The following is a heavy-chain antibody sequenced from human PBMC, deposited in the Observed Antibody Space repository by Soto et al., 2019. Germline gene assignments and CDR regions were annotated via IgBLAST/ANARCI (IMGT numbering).Heavy chain of an antibody. CDR1: GYRFTSYW. J-gene: IGHJ6*02. D-gene: IGHD4-17*01. CDR3: ARYPTVVSWYYYGMDV. CDR2: IYPGDSYT. V-gene: IGHV5-51*01. Sequence: EESLKLSCTGSGYRFTSYWIGWVRQMPGKGLEWMGIIYPGDSYTRYSPSFQGQVTISADKSISTAYLQWSSLKASDTAMYYCARYPTVVSWYYYGMDVWGQGTTVTVSS.